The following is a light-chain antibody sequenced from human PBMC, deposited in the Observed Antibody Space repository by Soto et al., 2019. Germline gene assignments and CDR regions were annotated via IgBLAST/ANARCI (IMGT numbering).Light chain of an antibody. CDR1: SSNIGSNT. CDR3: EAWDASLNAYV. Sequence: QSVLTQPPSASGTPGQRVTISSSGSSSNIGSNTVNWYQQLPGTAPKLLIYSNNERPSGVHDRFSGSKSGTSASLAIRGLQSEDEADFYCEAWDASLNAYVHGTGSKVTVL. J-gene: IGLJ1*01. CDR2: SNN. V-gene: IGLV1-44*01.